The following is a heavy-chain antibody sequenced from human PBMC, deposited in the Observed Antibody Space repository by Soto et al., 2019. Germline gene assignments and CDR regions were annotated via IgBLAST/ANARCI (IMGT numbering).Heavy chain of an antibody. D-gene: IGHD3-10*01. Sequence: SETLSLTCTVSGGSISSYYWSWIRQPPGKGLEWIGYIYYSGSTNYNPSLQSRVTISVDTSKNQFSLKLSSVTAADTAVYYCARQAPYGSGSYYPPFYYYYMDVWGKGTTVTVSS. CDR1: GGSISSYY. V-gene: IGHV4-59*08. J-gene: IGHJ6*03. CDR3: ARQAPYGSGSYYPPFYYYYMDV. CDR2: IYYSGST.